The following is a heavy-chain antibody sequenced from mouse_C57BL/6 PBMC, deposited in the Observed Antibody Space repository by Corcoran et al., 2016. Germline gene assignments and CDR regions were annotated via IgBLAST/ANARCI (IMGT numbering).Heavy chain of an antibody. D-gene: IGHD2-3*01. Sequence: QIQLVQSGPELKKPGETVKISCKASGYTFTTYGMSWVKQAPGKGLKWMGWINTYSGVPTYADDFKGRFAFSLETSASTAYLQINNLKNEDMATYFCARRRGDDGYYLYYFDYWGQGTTLTVSS. CDR1: GYTFTTYG. CDR3: ARRRGDDGYYLYYFDY. J-gene: IGHJ2*01. CDR2: INTYSGVP. V-gene: IGHV9-3*01.